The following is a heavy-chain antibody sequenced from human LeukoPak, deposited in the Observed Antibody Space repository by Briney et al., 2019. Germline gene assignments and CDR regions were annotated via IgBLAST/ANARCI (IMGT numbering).Heavy chain of an antibody. CDR1: GFPFSTYW. CDR2: INQDGTEK. Sequence: GGSLRLSCAASGFPFSTYWMSWVRQAPGKGLEWVANINQDGTEKYYVDCVKGRFTISRDYAKNSLYLQMNRLRGEDTAVYYCAKVAKYYYGPETYYFFEQWGQGTPVTASS. J-gene: IGHJ4*02. CDR3: AKVAKYYYGPETYYFFEQ. D-gene: IGHD3-10*01. V-gene: IGHV3-7*01.